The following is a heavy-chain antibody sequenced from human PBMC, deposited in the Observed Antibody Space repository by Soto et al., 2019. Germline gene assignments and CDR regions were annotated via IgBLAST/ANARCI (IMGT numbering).Heavy chain of an antibody. V-gene: IGHV3-15*07. Sequence: PGGSLRLSCAASGFAFSNAWINWVRQAPGKGLEWVGRIKSKAHGATTDFAAPVRGRFAITRDDSRNMVYMQMTSLNTEDTALYYSTTVSYPTLMVVHFDNGGQGTLLT. J-gene: IGHJ4*01. D-gene: IGHD2-15*01. CDR3: TTVSYPTLMVVHFDN. CDR1: GFAFSNAW. CDR2: IKSKAHGATT.